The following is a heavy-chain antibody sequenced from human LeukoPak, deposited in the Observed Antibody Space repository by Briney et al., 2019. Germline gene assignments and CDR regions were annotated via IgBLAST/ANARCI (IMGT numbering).Heavy chain of an antibody. J-gene: IGHJ4*02. CDR2: ISAYNGNT. CDR3: ARDSLNGDPYYFDY. V-gene: IGHV1-18*04. CDR1: GYTFTGYY. Sequence: ASVKVSCKASGYTFTGYYMHWVRQAPGQGLEWMGWISAYNGNTNYAQKLQGRVTMTTDTSTSTAYMELRSLRSDDTAVYYCARDSLNGDPYYFDYWGQGTLVTVSS. D-gene: IGHD4-17*01.